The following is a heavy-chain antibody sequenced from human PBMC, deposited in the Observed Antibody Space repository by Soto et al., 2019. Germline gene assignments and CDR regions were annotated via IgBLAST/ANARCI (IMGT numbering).Heavy chain of an antibody. J-gene: IGHJ3*02. CDR2: IWYDGSNK. V-gene: IGHV3-33*01. CDR3: ARAGCGSGGSCYTGQAFAI. CDR1: GFTFSNYG. Sequence: GGSLRLSCAASGFTFSNYGMHWVRQAPGKGLEWVTVIWYDGSNKYYADSVKGRFTVSRDNSENTVYLQMNSLRAEDTAVYYCARAGCGSGGSCYTGQAFAIWGQGTMVTVSS. D-gene: IGHD2-15*01.